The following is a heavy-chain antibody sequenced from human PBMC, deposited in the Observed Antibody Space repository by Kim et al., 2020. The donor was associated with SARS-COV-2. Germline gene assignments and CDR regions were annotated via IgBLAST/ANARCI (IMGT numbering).Heavy chain of an antibody. Sequence: NPSHKSRDTISVATSTNQFSLELSSVTAADTAVYYCARSIDYLAWFDHWGQGTLVTVSS. V-gene: IGHV4-59*01. D-gene: IGHD4-17*01. CDR3: ARSIDYLAWFDH. J-gene: IGHJ5*02.